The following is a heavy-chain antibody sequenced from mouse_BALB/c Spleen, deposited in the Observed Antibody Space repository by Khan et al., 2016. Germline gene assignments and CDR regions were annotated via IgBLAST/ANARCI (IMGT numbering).Heavy chain of an antibody. J-gene: IGHJ4*01. Sequence: VQLQESGPELVKPGASVKMSCKASGYTFTDYVISWVKQRTGQGLEWIGEIYPGSGSTYYNEKFKGKATLTADKSSNTAYMQLSSLTSEDSAVYCCARPFYYRAMDYWGQGTSVTVSS. CDR1: GYTFTDYV. CDR3: ARPFYYRAMDY. D-gene: IGHD2-14*01. V-gene: IGHV1-77*01. CDR2: IYPGSGST.